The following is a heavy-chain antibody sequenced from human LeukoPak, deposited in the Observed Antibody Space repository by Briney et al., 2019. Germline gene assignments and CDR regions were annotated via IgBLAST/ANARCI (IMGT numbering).Heavy chain of an antibody. V-gene: IGHV5-51*01. CDR2: IYPGDSDT. Sequence: GESLKISCKTSGYSFTDYWIGWVRQMPGKGLGWMGIIYPGDSDTRYSPSFQGQVTISADKSISTAYLQWSSLKASDTAMYYCERRVVTADDYFDYWGQGTLVTVSS. D-gene: IGHD2-21*02. CDR1: GYSFTDYW. CDR3: ERRVVTADDYFDY. J-gene: IGHJ4*02.